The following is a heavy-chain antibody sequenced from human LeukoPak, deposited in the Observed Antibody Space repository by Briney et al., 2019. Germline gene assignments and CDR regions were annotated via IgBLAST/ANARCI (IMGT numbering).Heavy chain of an antibody. CDR3: ASTMVRGVPDY. D-gene: IGHD3-10*01. V-gene: IGHV3-53*01. CDR2: IYSGGST. CDR1: GFTVSTNY. Sequence: GGSLRLSCAASGFTVSTNYMSWVRQAPGKGLEWVSVIYSGGSTYYSDSVKGRFTISTDNSKNTLYLQMNSLRAEDTAVYYCASTMVRGVPDYWGQGTLVTVSS. J-gene: IGHJ4*02.